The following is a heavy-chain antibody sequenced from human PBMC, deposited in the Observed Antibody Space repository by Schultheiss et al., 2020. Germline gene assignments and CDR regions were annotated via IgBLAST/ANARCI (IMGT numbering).Heavy chain of an antibody. V-gene: IGHV3-69-1*01. CDR3: ARDRVGFTMID. J-gene: IGHJ4*02. CDR2: ISSSTTI. Sequence: GSLRLSCAASGFTVSSNYMNWVRQAPGKGLEWVSYISSSTTIYYADSVKGRFTISRDNAKNSLYLQMNSLRDEDTAVYYCARDRVGFTMIDWGQGTLVTVSS. D-gene: IGHD3-22*01. CDR1: GFTVSSNY.